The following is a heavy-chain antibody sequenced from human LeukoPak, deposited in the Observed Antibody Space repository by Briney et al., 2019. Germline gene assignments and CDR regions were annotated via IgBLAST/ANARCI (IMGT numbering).Heavy chain of an antibody. Sequence: GGSLRLSCAASGFTFSSYGMHWARQAPGKGLEWVAFIRYDGSNKYYADSVKGRFTISRDNSKNTLYLQMNSLRAEDTAVYYCAKDRCSSTSCYLYWGQGTLVTVSS. D-gene: IGHD2-2*01. CDR3: AKDRCSSTSCYLY. CDR2: IRYDGSNK. V-gene: IGHV3-30*02. CDR1: GFTFSSYG. J-gene: IGHJ4*02.